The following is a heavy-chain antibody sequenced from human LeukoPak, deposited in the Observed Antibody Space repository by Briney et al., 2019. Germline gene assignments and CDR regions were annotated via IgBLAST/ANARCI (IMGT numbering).Heavy chain of an antibody. CDR1: GGSISSYY. CDR2: IYTSGST. CDR3: ARGIENYGDYYFDY. Sequence: SETLSLTCTVSGGSISSYYWSWIRQPAGKGLEWIGRIYTSGSTNYNPSLKSRVTMSVDTSKNQFSLKLSSVTAADTAVYYCARGIENYGDYYFDYWGQGTLVTVSS. D-gene: IGHD4-17*01. V-gene: IGHV4-4*07. J-gene: IGHJ4*02.